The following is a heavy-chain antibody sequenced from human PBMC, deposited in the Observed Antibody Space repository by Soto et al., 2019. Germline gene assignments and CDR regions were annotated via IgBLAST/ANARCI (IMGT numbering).Heavy chain of an antibody. CDR2: TYYRSKWYN. CDR1: GDSVSSNSAA. D-gene: IGHD1-26*01. J-gene: IGHJ6*02. Sequence: KQSQTLSLTCAISGDSVSSNSAAWNWIRQSPSRGLEWLGRTYYRSKWYNDYAVSVKSRITINPDTSKNQFSLQLNSVTPEDTAVYYCARGRFLMYSGRQGQDYYYYGMDVWGQGTTVTVSS. V-gene: IGHV6-1*01. CDR3: ARGRFLMYSGRQGQDYYYYGMDV.